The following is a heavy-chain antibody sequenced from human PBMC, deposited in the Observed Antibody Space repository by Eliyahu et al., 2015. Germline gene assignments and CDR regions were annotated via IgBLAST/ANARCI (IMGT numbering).Heavy chain of an antibody. J-gene: IGHJ4*02. CDR3: ARDLATMVRGVXHY. CDR2: ISYDGSNK. D-gene: IGHD3-10*01. V-gene: IGHV3-30-3*01. Sequence: VISYDGSNKYYADSVKGRFTISRDNSKNTLYLQMNSLRAEDTAVYYCARDLATMVRGVXHYWGQGTLVTVSS.